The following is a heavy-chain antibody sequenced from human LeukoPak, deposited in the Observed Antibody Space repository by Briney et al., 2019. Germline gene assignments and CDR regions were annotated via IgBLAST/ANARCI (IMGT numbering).Heavy chain of an antibody. J-gene: IGHJ4*02. D-gene: IGHD3-9*01. CDR2: IYYSGST. Sequence: SETLSLTCTVSGGSISSSSYYWGWIRQPPGKGLEWIGSIYYSGSTYYNPSLKSRVTISVDTSKNQFSLKLSSVTAADTAVYYCARGRVLRYFDWLFGLDYWGQGTLVTVSS. V-gene: IGHV4-39*07. CDR3: ARGRVLRYFDWLFGLDY. CDR1: GGSISSSSYY.